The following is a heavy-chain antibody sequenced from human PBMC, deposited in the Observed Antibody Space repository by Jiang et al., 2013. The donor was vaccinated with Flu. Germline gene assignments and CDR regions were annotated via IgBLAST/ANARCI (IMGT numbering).Heavy chain of an antibody. V-gene: IGHV5-51*01. CDR3: ARSGQPYYGMDV. J-gene: IGHJ6*02. D-gene: IGHD2-2*01. Sequence: FQGQVTISADKSISTAYLQWSSLEASDTAMYYCARSGQPYYGMDVWGQGTTVTVSS.